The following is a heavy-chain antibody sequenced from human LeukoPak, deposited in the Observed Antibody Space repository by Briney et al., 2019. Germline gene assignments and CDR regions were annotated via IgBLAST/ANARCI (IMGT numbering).Heavy chain of an antibody. J-gene: IGHJ5*02. V-gene: IGHV4-59*01. CDR2: IKNNGGN. CDR1: GGSLSTYS. CDR3: SRDAGATWFDP. Sequence: SETLSLTCTVSGGSLSTYSWNWIRQSPGQGLQWIGYIKNNGGNYNNPSLNSRVTISLDTSKNQFSLKLTSVTPAGTAVYYCSRDAGATWFDPWGQGILVTVSS.